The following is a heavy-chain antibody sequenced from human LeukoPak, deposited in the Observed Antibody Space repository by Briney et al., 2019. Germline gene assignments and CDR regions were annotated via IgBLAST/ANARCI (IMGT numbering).Heavy chain of an antibody. CDR1: GGSISSSSYY. CDR2: IYYSGST. J-gene: IGHJ3*02. Sequence: PSETLSLTCTVSGGSISSSSYYWGGIRQPPGKGLEWIGSIYYSGSTHDNPSLKSRVTISVDTSKNQSSLRLSSVTAADTAVYYCARDRRGYCSGGSCFDDAFDIWGQGTMVTVSS. D-gene: IGHD2-15*01. V-gene: IGHV4-39*02. CDR3: ARDRRGYCSGGSCFDDAFDI.